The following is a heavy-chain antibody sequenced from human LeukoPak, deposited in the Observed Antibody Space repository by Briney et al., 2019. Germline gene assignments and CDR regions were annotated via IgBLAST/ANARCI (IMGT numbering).Heavy chain of an antibody. CDR1: GGSISSGGYF. CDR3: ASYASSGWYSGSYYYYGMDV. J-gene: IGHJ6*02. D-gene: IGHD6-19*01. V-gene: IGHV4-31*03. CDR2: IYYSGST. Sequence: SQTLSLTCTVSGGSISSGGYFWSWIRQHPGKCLVWIGYIYYSGSTYYNPSLKSRVTISVDTSKNQFSLKLSSVTAADTAVYYCASYASSGWYSGSYYYYGMDVWGQGTTVTVSS.